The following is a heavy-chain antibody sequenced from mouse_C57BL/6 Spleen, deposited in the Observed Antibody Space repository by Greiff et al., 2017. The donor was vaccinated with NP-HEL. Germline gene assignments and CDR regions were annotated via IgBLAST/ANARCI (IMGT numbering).Heavy chain of an antibody. Sequence: EVKLVESGGGLVKPGGSLKLSCAASGFTFSDYGMHWVRQAPEKGLEWVAYISSGSSTIYYADTVKGRFTISRDNAKNTLFLQMTSLRSEDTAMYYCARAPYYSNYWYFDVWGTGITVTVSS. J-gene: IGHJ1*03. D-gene: IGHD2-5*01. V-gene: IGHV5-17*01. CDR2: ISSGSSTI. CDR1: GFTFSDYG. CDR3: ARAPYYSNYWYFDV.